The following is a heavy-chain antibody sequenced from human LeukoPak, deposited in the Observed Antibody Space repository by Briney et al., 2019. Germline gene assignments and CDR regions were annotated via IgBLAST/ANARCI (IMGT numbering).Heavy chain of an antibody. V-gene: IGHV1-2*02. CDR2: INPNSGGT. D-gene: IGHD3-3*01. J-gene: IGHJ3*02. CDR3: ARWLWSGGAFDI. Sequence: GASVKVSCKASGYTFTCYYMHWVRQAPGQGLEWMGWINPNSGGTNYAQKFQGRVTMTRDTSISTAYMELSRLRSDDTAVYYCARWLWSGGAFDIWGQGTMVTVSS. CDR1: GYTFTCYY.